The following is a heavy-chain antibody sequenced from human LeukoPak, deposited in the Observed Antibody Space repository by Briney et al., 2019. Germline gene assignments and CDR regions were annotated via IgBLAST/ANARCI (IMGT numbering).Heavy chain of an antibody. D-gene: IGHD6-13*01. CDR3: ASNLNSGFSSSWYLGY. V-gene: IGHV5-51*01. J-gene: IGHJ4*02. Sequence: GESLKISCKGSGYRFISYWISWVRQMLGKGLEWMGIIYPGDSDTRYSPSFQGQVTISADKSISTAYLQWNSLKASDTAMYYCASNLNSGFSSSWYLGYWGQGTLVTVSS. CDR2: IYPGDSDT. CDR1: GYRFISYW.